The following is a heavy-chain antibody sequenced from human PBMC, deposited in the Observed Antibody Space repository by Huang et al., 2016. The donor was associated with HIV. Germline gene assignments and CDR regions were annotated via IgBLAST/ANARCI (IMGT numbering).Heavy chain of an antibody. CDR2: IIHYGSA. CDR1: GCSFRLYS. D-gene: IGHD6-6*01. Sequence: QVRLHQWGAGLLKPSETLSLTCAVFGCSFRLYSWNWIRQPPGKGLQWIGEIIHYGSANYEPSLKSRLTMSVDTSKNQFSLILTSLTAGDSAVYYCARGGRIAARNYYGMDVWGQGTTVTVSS. CDR3: ARGGRIAARNYYGMDV. V-gene: IGHV4-34*01. J-gene: IGHJ6*02.